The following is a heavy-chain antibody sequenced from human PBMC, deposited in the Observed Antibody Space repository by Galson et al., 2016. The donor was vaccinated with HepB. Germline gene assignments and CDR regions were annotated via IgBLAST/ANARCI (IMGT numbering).Heavy chain of an antibody. J-gene: IGHJ3*02. D-gene: IGHD2-21*01. CDR2: TFYTGTT. CDR1: GGSITRSGFY. V-gene: IGHV4-39*01. CDR3: ARHCDGDCYKNLADAFDI. Sequence: SETLSLTCTVSGGSITRSGFYWGWIRQPPGKGLEWVGSTFYTGTTSYYPSLKSRATISLDTSKNQFSLQLTSVTAADTATYYCARHCDGDCYKNLADAFDIWGQGTKVTVSS.